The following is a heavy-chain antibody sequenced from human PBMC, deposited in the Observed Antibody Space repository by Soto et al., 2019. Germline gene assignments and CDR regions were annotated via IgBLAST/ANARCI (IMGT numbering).Heavy chain of an antibody. CDR1: GFTFSRYD. V-gene: IGHV3-13*04. J-gene: IGHJ5*02. CDR3: ARGALGFDP. D-gene: IGHD6-6*01. CDR2: IGTSGDT. Sequence: EVQVVESGGGLVQPGGSLRLSCAASGFTFSRYDMHWVRQATGRGLEWASGIGTSGDTYYAGSVKGRFTISRENAKNSVYLQMHSLRAGDTAVYYCARGALGFDPWGQGTLVAVSS.